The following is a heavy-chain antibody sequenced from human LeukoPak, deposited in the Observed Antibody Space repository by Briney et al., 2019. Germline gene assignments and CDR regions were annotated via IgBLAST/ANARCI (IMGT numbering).Heavy chain of an antibody. D-gene: IGHD5-18*01. J-gene: IGHJ3*02. CDR3: AKARIGYSYGSDAFDI. Sequence: PGGSLRLSCAASGFTFSSYWMNWVRQAPGKGLVWVSRIASDGSSTTYADSVKGRFTISRDNAKNSLYLQMNSLRPEDTALYYCAKARIGYSYGSDAFDIWGQGTMVTVSS. CDR1: GFTFSSYW. V-gene: IGHV3-74*01. CDR2: IASDGSST.